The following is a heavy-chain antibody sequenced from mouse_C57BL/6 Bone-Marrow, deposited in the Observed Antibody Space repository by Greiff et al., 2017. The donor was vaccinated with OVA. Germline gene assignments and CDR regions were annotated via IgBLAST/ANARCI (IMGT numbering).Heavy chain of an antibody. J-gene: IGHJ4*01. Sequence: QVHVKQSGPELVKPGASVKISCKASGYTFTDFYINWVKQRPGQGLEWIGWIFPGSGSTYYNEKLKGKATLTVDKSSSTAYMLLSSLTSEDSSVYFCARVYDGYLYAMDYWGQGTSVTVSS. V-gene: IGHV1-75*01. CDR1: GYTFTDFY. D-gene: IGHD2-3*01. CDR3: ARVYDGYLYAMDY. CDR2: IFPGSGST.